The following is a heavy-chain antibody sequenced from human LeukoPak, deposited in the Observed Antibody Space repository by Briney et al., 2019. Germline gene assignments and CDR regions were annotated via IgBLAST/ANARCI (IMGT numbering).Heavy chain of an antibody. CDR2: ISSLSHTA. CDR1: GLTFSGYE. J-gene: IGHJ4*02. D-gene: IGHD3-10*01. Sequence: GGSLRLSCAVSGLTFSGYEMNWVRQAPGKGLEWITYISSLSHTANYANSVKGRFTISRDNAENALFLQMNSLKAEDTAIYYCARGGRYYGSGSYYNHFDYWGQGTLVTVSA. CDR3: ARGGRYYGSGSYYNHFDY. V-gene: IGHV3-48*03.